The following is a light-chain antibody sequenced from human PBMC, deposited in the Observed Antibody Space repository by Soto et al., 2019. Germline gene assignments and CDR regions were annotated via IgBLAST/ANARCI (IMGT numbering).Light chain of an antibody. V-gene: IGKV1-5*01. CDR3: QQYNSYPWT. CDR2: DAS. Sequence: DIPMTQSPSTLSASVGDRVTITCRASQSISNWLAWYQQKPGKAPKLLIYDASSLQSGVPSIFSGGGSGTEFTLTISSLQPEDFATYYCQQYNSYPWTFGQGTKVEIK. J-gene: IGKJ1*01. CDR1: QSISNW.